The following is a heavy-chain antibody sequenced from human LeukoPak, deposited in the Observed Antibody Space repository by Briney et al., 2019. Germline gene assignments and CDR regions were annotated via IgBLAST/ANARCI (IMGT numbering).Heavy chain of an antibody. J-gene: IGHJ6*02. CDR1: GGTFSSYA. CDR2: TIPIFGTA. Sequence: SVEVSCKASGGTFSSYAISWVRQAPGQGLEWMGGTIPIFGTANYAQKFQGRVTITADESTSTAYMELSSLRSEDTAVYYCAGEGGLQGMDVWGQGTTVTVSS. CDR3: AGEGGLQGMDV. V-gene: IGHV1-69*13. D-gene: IGHD3-16*01.